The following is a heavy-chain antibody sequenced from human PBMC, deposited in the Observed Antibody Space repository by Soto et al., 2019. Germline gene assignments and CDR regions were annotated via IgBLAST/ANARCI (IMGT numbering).Heavy chain of an antibody. V-gene: IGHV1-2*02. D-gene: IGHD5-12*01. CDR1: GYTFTGYY. CDR3: AREARGYSGYDEGTFDY. Sequence: ASVKVSCKASGYTFTGYYMHWVRQAPGQGLEWMGWINPNSGGTNYAQKFQGRVTITADESTSTAYMELSSLRSEDTAVYYCAREARGYSGYDEGTFDYWGQGTLVTVSS. J-gene: IGHJ4*02. CDR2: INPNSGGT.